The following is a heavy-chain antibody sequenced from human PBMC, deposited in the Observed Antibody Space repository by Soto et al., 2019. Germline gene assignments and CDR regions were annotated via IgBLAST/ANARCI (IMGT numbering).Heavy chain of an antibody. V-gene: IGHV3-23*01. CDR2: ISGSGDST. CDR3: AKTVPGTKY. CDR1: GFTFISYA. D-gene: IGHD6-19*01. Sequence: GGSVRLSCSSSGFTFISYAMSWVRQAPGKGLEWVSGISGSGDSTYYADSVKGRFTISRDNSKNTLFLQMNSLGAEDTALYYCAKTVPGTKYWGQGTLVTVSS. J-gene: IGHJ4*02.